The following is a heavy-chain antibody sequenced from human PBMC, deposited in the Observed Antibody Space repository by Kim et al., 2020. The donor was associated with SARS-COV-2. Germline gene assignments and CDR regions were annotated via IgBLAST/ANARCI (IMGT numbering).Heavy chain of an antibody. V-gene: IGHV4-34*01. CDR2: INHSGST. Sequence: SETLSLTCAVYGGSFSDYNWSWIRQPPGKGLEWIGEINHSGSTNVSPSVKSRITISVDTSKSQFSLRLKSMTATDTAVYYCARGRAGVVPAPVLGLGPYYEYYAMDVWGRGTPVAVSS. J-gene: IGHJ6*02. CDR3: ARGRAGVVPAPVLGLGPYYEYYAMDV. D-gene: IGHD2-2*02. CDR1: GGSFSDYN.